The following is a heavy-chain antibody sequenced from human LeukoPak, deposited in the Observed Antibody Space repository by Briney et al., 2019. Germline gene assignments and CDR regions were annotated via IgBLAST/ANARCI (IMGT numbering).Heavy chain of an antibody. J-gene: IGHJ4*02. Sequence: PGGSLRLSCAASGFTFSGYSMNWVRQAPGKGLEWVSSITSRSNHIDYADSVKGRFTISRDNAKNSLYLQMNSLRAEDTAVYYCARDALPDYDSRGYLRPPKYDFDYWGQGTLVTVSS. CDR3: ARDALPDYDSRGYLRPPKYDFDY. CDR1: GFTFSGYS. V-gene: IGHV3-21*01. D-gene: IGHD3-22*01. CDR2: ITSRSNHI.